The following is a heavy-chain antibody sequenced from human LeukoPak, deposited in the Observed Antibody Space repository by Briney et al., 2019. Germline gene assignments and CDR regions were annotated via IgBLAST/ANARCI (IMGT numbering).Heavy chain of an antibody. V-gene: IGHV3-53*01. D-gene: IGHD2-21*02. CDR2: IYSGGST. CDR3: ARDRLQGDLNWFDP. Sequence: PGGSLRLSCAASGFTVSSNYMSWARQAPGKGLEWVSVIYSGGSTYYADSVKGRFTISRDNSKNTLYLQMNSLRAEDTAVYYCARDRLQGDLNWFDPWGQGTLVTVSS. CDR1: GFTVSSNY. J-gene: IGHJ5*02.